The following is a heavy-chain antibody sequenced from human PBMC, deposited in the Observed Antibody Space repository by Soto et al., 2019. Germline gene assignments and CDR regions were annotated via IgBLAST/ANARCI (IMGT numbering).Heavy chain of an antibody. CDR1: GFTFSSYG. Sequence: GGSLRLSCAASGFTFSSYGMHWVRQAPGKGLEWVAVISYDGSNKYYADSVKGRFTISRDNSKNTLYLQMNSLRAEDTAVYYCAKDQRYSSSWTLDYWGQGTQVTVSS. V-gene: IGHV3-30*18. CDR2: ISYDGSNK. CDR3: AKDQRYSSSWTLDY. D-gene: IGHD6-13*01. J-gene: IGHJ4*02.